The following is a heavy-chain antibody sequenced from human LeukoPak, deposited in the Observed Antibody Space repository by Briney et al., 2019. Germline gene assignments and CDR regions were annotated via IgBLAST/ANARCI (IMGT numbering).Heavy chain of an antibody. D-gene: IGHD2-15*01. V-gene: IGHV3-30*18. CDR1: GFTFSSYG. Sequence: GGSLRLSCAASGFTFSSYGMHWVRQAPGKGLEWVAVISYDGSNKYYADSVKGRFTISRDNSKNTLYLQMNSLRAEDTAVYYCAKARSGRHFDYWGQGTLVTVSS. J-gene: IGHJ4*02. CDR2: ISYDGSNK. CDR3: AKARSGRHFDY.